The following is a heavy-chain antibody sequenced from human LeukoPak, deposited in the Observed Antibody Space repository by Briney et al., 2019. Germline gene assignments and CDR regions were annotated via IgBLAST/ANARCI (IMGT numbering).Heavy chain of an antibody. CDR3: ARQTSSSGYYSHFDY. D-gene: IGHD3-22*01. V-gene: IGHV4-59*08. J-gene: IGHJ4*02. Sequence: PSETLSLTCTVSGGSISSYYWNWIRKPPGKGLEWIGYIYYSGSTNYNPSLKSRVTISVDTSRNQFSLKLSSVAAADTAMYYCARQTSSSGYYSHFDYWGQGTLVTVSS. CDR1: GGSISSYY. CDR2: IYYSGST.